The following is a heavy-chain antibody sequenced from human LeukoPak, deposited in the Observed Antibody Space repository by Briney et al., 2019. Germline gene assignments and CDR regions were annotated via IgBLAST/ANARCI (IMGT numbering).Heavy chain of an antibody. J-gene: IGHJ4*02. CDR2: ISSSSSTI. D-gene: IGHD3-3*02. CDR3: ARGAIFGVANDDY. CDR1: GFTFSSYS. V-gene: IGHV3-48*01. Sequence: GGPLRLSCSASGFTFSSYSMNWVRQAPGKGLEWVSYISSSSSTIYYADSVKGRFTISRDNAKNSLYLQMNSLRAEDTAVYYCARGAIFGVANDDYWGQGTLVTVSS.